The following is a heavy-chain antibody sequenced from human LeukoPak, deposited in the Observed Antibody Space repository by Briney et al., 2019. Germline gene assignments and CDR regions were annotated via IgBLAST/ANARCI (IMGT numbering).Heavy chain of an antibody. D-gene: IGHD6-19*01. J-gene: IGHJ4*02. CDR2: ITGSGGST. CDR1: RFPFSSYA. CDR3: AKDGDYTTGWYYFDY. V-gene: IGHV3-23*01. Sequence: GGSLRLSCAASRFPFSSYAMSWVRQAPGKGLEWVSAITGSGGSTYYAESVKGRFTISRDNSKNTLYLQMNSLRTEDTAIYYCAKDGDYTTGWYYFDYWGQGTLVTVSS.